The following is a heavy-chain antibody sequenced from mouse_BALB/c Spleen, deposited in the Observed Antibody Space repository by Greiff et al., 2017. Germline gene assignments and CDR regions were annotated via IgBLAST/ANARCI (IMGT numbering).Heavy chain of an antibody. Sequence: DVKLQESGPELVKPGASVKISCKASGYTFTDYNMHWVKQSHGKSLEWIGYIYPYNGGTGYNQKFKSKATLTVDNSSSTAYMELRSLTSEDSAVYYCASPLRRGEGFAYWGQGTLVTVSA. CDR1: GYTFTDYN. V-gene: IGHV1S29*02. CDR3: ASPLRRGEGFAY. J-gene: IGHJ3*01. D-gene: IGHD2-12*01. CDR2: IYPYNGGT.